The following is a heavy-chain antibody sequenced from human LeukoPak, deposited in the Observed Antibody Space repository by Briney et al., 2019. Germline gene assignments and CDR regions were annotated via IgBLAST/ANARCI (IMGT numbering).Heavy chain of an antibody. CDR1: GGSFSGYY. CDR3: ARGVVSFDY. D-gene: IGHD2-15*01. J-gene: IGHJ4*02. CDR2: INHSGST. Sequence: SETLSLTCAVYGGSFSGYYWSWIRQPPGKGLEWIGEINHSGSTNYDPSLKSRVTISVDTSKNQFSLKLSSVTAADTAVYYCARGVVSFDYWGQGTLVTASS. V-gene: IGHV4-34*01.